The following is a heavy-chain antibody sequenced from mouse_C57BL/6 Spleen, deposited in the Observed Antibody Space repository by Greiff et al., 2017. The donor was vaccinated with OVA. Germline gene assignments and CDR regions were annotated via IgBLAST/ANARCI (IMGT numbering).Heavy chain of an antibody. V-gene: IGHV5-6*01. J-gene: IGHJ2*01. Sequence: EAQVVESGGDLVKPGGSLKLSCAASGFTFSSYGMSWVRQTPDKRLEWVATISSGGSYTYYPDSVKGRFTISRDNAKNTLYLQMSSLKSEDTAMYYCARHKSSGYFDYWGQGPTLTVSS. CDR1: GFTFSSYG. D-gene: IGHD3-2*02. CDR3: ARHKSSGYFDY. CDR2: ISSGGSYT.